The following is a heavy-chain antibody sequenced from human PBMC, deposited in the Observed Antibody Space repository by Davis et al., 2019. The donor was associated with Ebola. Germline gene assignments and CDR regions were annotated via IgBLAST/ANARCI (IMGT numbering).Heavy chain of an antibody. V-gene: IGHV3-21*01. CDR2: ISSSGNNI. CDR3: ARADALAGNKDSYYGLDV. J-gene: IGHJ6*02. Sequence: GSLKISCEASGFIFSSYSMTWVRQAPGTGLEWVASISSSGNNIYYGDSVKGRFTISRDNAKNSLFLQLNNLRAEDTAVYYCARADALAGNKDSYYGLDVWGQGTTVTVSS. CDR1: GFIFSSYS. D-gene: IGHD4-23*01.